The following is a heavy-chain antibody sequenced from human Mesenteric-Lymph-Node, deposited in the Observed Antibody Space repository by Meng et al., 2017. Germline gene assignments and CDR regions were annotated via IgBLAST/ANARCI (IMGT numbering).Heavy chain of an antibody. CDR2: INHSGST. D-gene: IGHD6-13*01. Sequence: QVQLQQWRAGLLKPSETLSLTCAVYGGSFSGYYWSWIRQPPGKGLEWIGEINHSGSTNYNPSLKSRVTISVDTSKNQFSLKLSSVTAADTAVYYCARVAAAGNEWFDPWGQGTLVTVSS. CDR3: ARVAAAGNEWFDP. V-gene: IGHV4-34*01. J-gene: IGHJ5*02. CDR1: GGSFSGYY.